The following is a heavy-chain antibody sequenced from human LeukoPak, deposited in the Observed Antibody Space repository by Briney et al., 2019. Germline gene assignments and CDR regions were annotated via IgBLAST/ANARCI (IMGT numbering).Heavy chain of an antibody. J-gene: IGHJ4*02. CDR2: ISSDGNNK. D-gene: IGHD6-13*01. CDR1: GFTFSSYG. V-gene: IGHV3-30*03. CDR3: ARIGYSISWSGDY. Sequence: GGSLRLSCAASGFTFSSYGMHWVRQAPGKGLEWVALISSDGNNKYYADSVKGRFSISRDNSKNTLYLQMNSLRAEDTAVYYCARIGYSISWSGDYWGQGTLVTVSS.